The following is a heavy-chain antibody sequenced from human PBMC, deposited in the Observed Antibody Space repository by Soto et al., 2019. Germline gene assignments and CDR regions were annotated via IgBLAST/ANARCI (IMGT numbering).Heavy chain of an antibody. D-gene: IGHD2-2*01. Sequence: SVKVSCKASGGTFSSYAISWVRQAPGQGLEWMGGIIPIFGTANYAQKFQGRVTITADESTSTAYMELSSLRSEDTAVYYCARDLGDIVVVPAAPLTYYYGMDVWGQGTTVTVT. CDR2: IIPIFGTA. J-gene: IGHJ6*02. V-gene: IGHV1-69*13. CDR3: ARDLGDIVVVPAAPLTYYYGMDV. CDR1: GGTFSSYA.